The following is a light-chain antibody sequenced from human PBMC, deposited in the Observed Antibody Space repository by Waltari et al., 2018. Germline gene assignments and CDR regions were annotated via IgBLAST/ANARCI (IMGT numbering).Light chain of an antibody. CDR2: DVS. J-gene: IGLJ3*02. V-gene: IGLV2-11*01. Sequence: QSALTQPRSVSGSPGQSVTISCTGTSSDVGTYKYVSWHQQHPGQAPKLIIFDVSKRPSGVPDRFSGSKSGETASLTISGLQAEDEADYYCCSYTVSNTLLFGGGTKLTVL. CDR3: CSYTVSNTLL. CDR1: SSDVGTYKY.